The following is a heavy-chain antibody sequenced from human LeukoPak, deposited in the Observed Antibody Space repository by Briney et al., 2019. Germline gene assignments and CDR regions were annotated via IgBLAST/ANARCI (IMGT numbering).Heavy chain of an antibody. CDR1: GFTFSSYG. Sequence: PGGTLRLSCAASGFTFSSYGMSWVRQAPGKGLEWIGSIYYSGSTYYNPSLKSRVTISVDTSKNQFSLKLSSVTAADTAVYYCARAPGGYGSGSRGAFDIWGQGTMVTVSS. CDR2: IYYSGST. CDR3: ARAPGGYGSGSRGAFDI. J-gene: IGHJ3*02. D-gene: IGHD3-10*01. V-gene: IGHV4-39*07.